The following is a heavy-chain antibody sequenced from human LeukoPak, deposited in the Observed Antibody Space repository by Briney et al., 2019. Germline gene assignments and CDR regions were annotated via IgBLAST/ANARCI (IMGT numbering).Heavy chain of an antibody. D-gene: IGHD2-15*01. J-gene: IGHJ5*02. V-gene: IGHV4-39*07. CDR1: GGSISSNTYY. Sequence: SETLSLTCSVSGGSISSNTYYWVWIRQPPGKGLEWIGSIFYSGRTYYNPSLKSRVTISVDTSKNQVSLKLSSVTAADTAIYYCARTHCVGGSCDKFDPWGPGTLVTVSS. CDR2: IFYSGRT. CDR3: ARTHCVGGSCDKFDP.